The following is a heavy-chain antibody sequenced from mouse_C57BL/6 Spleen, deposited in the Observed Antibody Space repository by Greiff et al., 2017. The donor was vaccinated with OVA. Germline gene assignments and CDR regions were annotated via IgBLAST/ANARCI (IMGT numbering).Heavy chain of an antibody. V-gene: IGHV1-85*01. CDR2: IYPRDGST. CDR3: ARRFYDGYYENAMDY. CDR1: GYTFTSYD. J-gene: IGHJ4*01. D-gene: IGHD2-3*01. Sequence: QVQLQQSGPELVKPGASVKLSCKASGYTFTSYDINWVKQRPGQGLEWIGWIYPRDGSTKYNEKFKGKATVTVDTPSSTAYMELHSLTSEDSAVYFCARRFYDGYYENAMDYWGQGTSVTVSS.